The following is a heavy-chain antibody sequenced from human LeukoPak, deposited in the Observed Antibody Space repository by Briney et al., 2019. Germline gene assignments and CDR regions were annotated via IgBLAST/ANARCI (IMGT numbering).Heavy chain of an antibody. CDR2: TVGGGDGT. CDR3: AKLTTS. D-gene: IGHD4-11*01. Sequence: GGSLRLSCVASGFTISGSWMSWVRQAPGKGLEWVAVTVGGGDGTYYADSVKGRFTISRDNSNNTLYLQMNSLRAEDTAVYYCAKLTTSWGQGTLVTVSS. V-gene: IGHV3-23*01. CDR1: GFTISGSW. J-gene: IGHJ4*02.